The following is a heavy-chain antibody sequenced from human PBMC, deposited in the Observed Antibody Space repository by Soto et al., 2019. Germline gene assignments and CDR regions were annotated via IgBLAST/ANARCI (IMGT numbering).Heavy chain of an antibody. D-gene: IGHD2-15*01. CDR1: GYTFTSYA. CDR3: AGEKSAIEVVVAANPLFYDYGMDF. J-gene: IGHJ6*02. CDR2: SNAGNGNT. V-gene: IGHV1-3*02. Sequence: GASVKVSCKASGYTFTSYAMHWVRQAPGQRLEWMGWSNAGNGNTKYSQEFQGRVTITRDTSASTAYMELSSLRSEDMAVYYCAGEKSAIEVVVAANPLFYDYGMDFWGQGTTVTVSS.